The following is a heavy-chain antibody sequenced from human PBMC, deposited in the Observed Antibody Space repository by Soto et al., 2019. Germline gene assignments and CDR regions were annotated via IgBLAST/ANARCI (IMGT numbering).Heavy chain of an antibody. J-gene: IGHJ3*02. CDR3: AKVPRLGIFRISWGDAFDI. V-gene: IGHV3-23*01. CDR1: GFTFSSYA. CDR2: ISGSGGST. Sequence: GGSLRLSCAASGFTFSSYAMSWVRQAPGKGLEWVSAISGSGGSTYYADSVKGRFTISRDNSKNTLYLQMNSLRAEDTAVYSCAKVPRLGIFRISWGDAFDIWGQGTMVTVSS. D-gene: IGHD7-27*01.